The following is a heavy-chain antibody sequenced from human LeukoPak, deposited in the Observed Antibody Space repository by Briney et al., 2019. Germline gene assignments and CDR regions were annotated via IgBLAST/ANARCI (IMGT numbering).Heavy chain of an antibody. CDR1: GGSISSSSYY. Sequence: SETLSPTCTVSGGSISSSSYYWGWIRQPPGKGLEWVGSIYYSGSTYYNPSLKSRVTISVDTSKNQFSLKLSSVTAADTAVYYCARHGIQWLAVNDYWGQGTLVTVSS. D-gene: IGHD5-12*01. CDR2: IYYSGST. CDR3: ARHGIQWLAVNDY. V-gene: IGHV4-39*01. J-gene: IGHJ4*02.